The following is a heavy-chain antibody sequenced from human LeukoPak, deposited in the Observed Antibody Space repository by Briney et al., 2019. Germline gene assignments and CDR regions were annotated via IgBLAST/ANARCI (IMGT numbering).Heavy chain of an antibody. D-gene: IGHD6-13*01. CDR3: ARDFFPIAAAARQDYFDY. CDR2: IYYSGST. J-gene: IGHJ4*02. CDR1: GGSISSSSYY. Sequence: SETLSLTCTVSGGSISSSSYYWGWIRQPPGKGPEWIGSIYYSGSTYYNPSLKSRVTISVDTSKNQFSLKLSSVTAADTAVYYCARDFFPIAAAARQDYFDYWGQGTLVTVSS. V-gene: IGHV4-39*07.